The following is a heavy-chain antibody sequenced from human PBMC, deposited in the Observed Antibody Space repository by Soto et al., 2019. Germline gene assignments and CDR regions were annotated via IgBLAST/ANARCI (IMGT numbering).Heavy chain of an antibody. V-gene: IGHV5-51*01. CDR1: GYTFTNYW. Sequence: GESLKISCKGSGYTFTNYWIGWVRQMPGKGPEWMGIIYPGDSDTKYNPSFQGQVTISADKSITTTYLQWSSLKASDSAIYYCAASIFYYGMDVWGQGTTVTVSS. CDR2: IYPGDSDT. CDR3: AASIFYYGMDV. J-gene: IGHJ6*02.